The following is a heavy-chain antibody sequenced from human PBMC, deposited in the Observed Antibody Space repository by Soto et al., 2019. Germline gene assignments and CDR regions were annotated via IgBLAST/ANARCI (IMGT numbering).Heavy chain of an antibody. D-gene: IGHD5-12*01. Sequence: QVQLVESGGGVVQPGRSLRLSCAASGFTFSSYAMHWVRQAPGKGLEWVAVISYDGSNKYYADSVKGRFTISRDNSKNTLYLQMNSLRAEVTAVYYCARDMGRDGYNNFDYWGQGTLVTVSS. J-gene: IGHJ4*02. CDR3: ARDMGRDGYNNFDY. CDR2: ISYDGSNK. V-gene: IGHV3-30-3*01. CDR1: GFTFSSYA.